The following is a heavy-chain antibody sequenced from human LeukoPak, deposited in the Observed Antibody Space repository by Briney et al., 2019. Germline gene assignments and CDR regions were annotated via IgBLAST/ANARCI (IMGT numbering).Heavy chain of an antibody. V-gene: IGHV4-30-2*01. Sequence: SETLSLTCTVSGGSISSGGYYWSWIRQPPGKGLEWIGYIYHSGSTYYNPSLKSRVTISVDRSKNQFSLKLSSVTAADTAVYYCARFSADYGDYSVFDYWGQGTLVTVSS. CDR2: IYHSGST. J-gene: IGHJ4*02. D-gene: IGHD4-17*01. CDR3: ARFSADYGDYSVFDY. CDR1: GGSISSGGYY.